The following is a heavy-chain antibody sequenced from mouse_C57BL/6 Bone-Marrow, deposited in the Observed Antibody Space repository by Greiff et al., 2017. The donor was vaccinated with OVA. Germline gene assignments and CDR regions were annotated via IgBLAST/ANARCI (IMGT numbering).Heavy chain of an antibody. CDR1: GYTFTSYT. J-gene: IGHJ1*03. D-gene: IGHD1-1*01. CDR3: ARGGLLRSWYFDV. Sequence: QVHVKQSGAELARPGASVKMSCKASGYTFTSYTMHWVKQRPGQGLEWIGYINPSSGYTKYNQKFKDKATLTADKSSSTAYMQLSSLTSEDSAVYYCARGGLLRSWYFDVWGTGTTVTVSS. CDR2: INPSSGYT. V-gene: IGHV1-4*01.